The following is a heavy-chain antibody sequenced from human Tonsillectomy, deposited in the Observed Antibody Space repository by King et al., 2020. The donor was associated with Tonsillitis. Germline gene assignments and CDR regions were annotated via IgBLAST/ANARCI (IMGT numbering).Heavy chain of an antibody. D-gene: IGHD6-13*01. CDR1: GFTFSSYA. CDR3: AGGSLAAADSGYFYYYMDV. V-gene: IGHV3-33*08. CDR2: IWYDGSNK. J-gene: IGHJ6*03. Sequence: VQLVESGGGVVQPGRSLRLSCATSGFTFSSYAMHWVRQAPGKGLEWAAVIWYDGSNKYYADSVKGRFTISRDNSKNTLYLQMNSLRAEDTAVYYCAGGSLAAADSGYFYYYMDVWGKGTTVTVSS.